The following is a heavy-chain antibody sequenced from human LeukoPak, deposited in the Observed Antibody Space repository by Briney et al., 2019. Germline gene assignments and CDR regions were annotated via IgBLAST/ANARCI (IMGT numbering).Heavy chain of an antibody. V-gene: IGHV3-21*01. Sequence: GGSLRLSCVASAFTFKTYTLNWVRQTPGKGLEWVSYISTAGNLINYADSVRGRFTISRDNAKNSLYLQMNSLRAEDTAVYYCARTFGFFGVVIGFDYWGQGTLVTVSS. CDR1: AFTFKTYT. J-gene: IGHJ4*02. D-gene: IGHD3-3*01. CDR2: ISTAGNLI. CDR3: ARTFGFFGVVIGFDY.